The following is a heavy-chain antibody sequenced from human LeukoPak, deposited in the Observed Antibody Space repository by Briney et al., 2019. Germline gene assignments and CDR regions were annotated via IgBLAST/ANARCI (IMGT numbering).Heavy chain of an antibody. CDR2: SIPIFGTA. V-gene: IGHV1-69*06. CDR3: ARGKNWNDLTFDY. D-gene: IGHD1-1*01. J-gene: IGHJ4*02. Sequence: ASVKVSCKASGGTFSSYAISWVRQAPGQGLEWMGGSIPIFGTANYAQKIQGRVTITADKSTSTAYMELSSLRSEDTAVYYCARGKNWNDLTFDYWGQGTLVTVSS. CDR1: GGTFSSYA.